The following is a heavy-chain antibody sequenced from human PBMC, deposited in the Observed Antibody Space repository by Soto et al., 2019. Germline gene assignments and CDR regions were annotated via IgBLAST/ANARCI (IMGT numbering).Heavy chain of an antibody. D-gene: IGHD3-10*01. CDR3: ARQQITMVRGGSGWIDP. V-gene: IGHV1-18*01. J-gene: IGHJ5*02. Sequence: QVQLVQSGAEVKKPGASVKVSCKASGYTFTSYGISWVRQAPGQVLEWMGWISAYNGNTNYAQKLQGRVTMTTDTSTSTAYMELRSLRSYDTDVYYCARQQITMVRGGSGWIDPWGQGTLVTVSS. CDR1: GYTFTSYG. CDR2: ISAYNGNT.